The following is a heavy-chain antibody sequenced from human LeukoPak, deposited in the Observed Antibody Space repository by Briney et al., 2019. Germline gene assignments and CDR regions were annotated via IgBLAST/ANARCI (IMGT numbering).Heavy chain of an antibody. CDR1: GFTFSSYG. CDR2: ISQDGSER. J-gene: IGHJ4*02. Sequence: GGSLRLSCEASGFTFSSYGTSWVRQAPGKGLEWAAVISQDGSERHYTDSVKGRFTISRDNSRNTLYLQMNSLRAEDTAVYYCVREPGPGYFDYWGQGTLVTVSS. CDR3: VREPGPGYFDY. D-gene: IGHD6-13*01. V-gene: IGHV3-30*03.